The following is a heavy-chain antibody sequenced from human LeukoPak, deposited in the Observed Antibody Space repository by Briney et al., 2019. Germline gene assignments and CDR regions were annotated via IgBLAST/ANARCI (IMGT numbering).Heavy chain of an antibody. J-gene: IGHJ4*02. CDR3: ARDSGSYGMENY. D-gene: IGHD1-26*01. CDR2: ISAYNGNT. Sequence: ASVKVSCKASGGTFSSYAISWVRQAPGQGLEWMGWISAYNGNTNYAQKLQGRVTMTTDTSTSTAYMELRSLRSDDTAVYYCARDSGSYGMENYWGQGTLVTVSS. CDR1: GGTFSSYA. V-gene: IGHV1-18*01.